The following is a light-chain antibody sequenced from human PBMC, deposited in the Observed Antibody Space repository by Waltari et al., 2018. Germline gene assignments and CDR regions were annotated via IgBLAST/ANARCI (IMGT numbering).Light chain of an antibody. V-gene: IGLV3-1*01. CDR3: QAWDRNTAI. CDR1: ELGDKY. J-gene: IGLJ2*01. Sequence: SYELAQPPSVSVSPGQPASITCSGDELGDKYTYWYQQKPGQSPILVIYQDTKRPSGSPERVSGSNAGNTATLTISGTQAMDEGDYYCQAWDRNTAIFGGGTKLTVL. CDR2: QDT.